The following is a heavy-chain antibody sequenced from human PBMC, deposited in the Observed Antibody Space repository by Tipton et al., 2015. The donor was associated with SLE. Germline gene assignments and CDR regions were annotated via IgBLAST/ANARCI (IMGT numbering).Heavy chain of an antibody. D-gene: IGHD2/OR15-2a*01. CDR2: FYHRGTT. CDR3: ARSSSVRTLLWPTFAY. CDR1: GYSISSGYY. Sequence: TLSLTCSVSGYSISSGYYWGWIRQSPGKGLEWIGNFYHRGTTYYNPSLKSRVTISADTSKNHLSLKLTSVTAADTAVYFCARSSSVRTLLWPTFAYWGQGTLGTVSS. V-gene: IGHV4-38-2*02. J-gene: IGHJ4*02.